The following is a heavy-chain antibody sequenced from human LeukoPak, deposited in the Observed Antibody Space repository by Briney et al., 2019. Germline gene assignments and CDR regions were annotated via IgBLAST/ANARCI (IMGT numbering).Heavy chain of an antibody. CDR3: ARDLDILAMIVA. CDR2: ISGSGSSI. D-gene: IGHD5-12*01. CDR1: GFTFSDHY. J-gene: IGHJ5*02. V-gene: IGHV3-11*04. Sequence: GGSLRLSCAASGFTFSDHYVDWVRQAPGKGLEWVSYISGSGSSIHYADSVKGRFTISRDNAKNLVYLQMDSLRAEDTAVYYCARDLDILAMIVAWGQGTLVTVSS.